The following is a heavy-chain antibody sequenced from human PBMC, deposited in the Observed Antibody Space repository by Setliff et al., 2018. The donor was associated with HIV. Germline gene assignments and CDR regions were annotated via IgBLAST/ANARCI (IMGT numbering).Heavy chain of an antibody. CDR2: VYTGGST. V-gene: IGHV4-4*07. CDR3: ARDPNYMDV. J-gene: IGHJ6*02. Sequence: LSLTCSVSGGSISDYYWSWVRQPAGKGLEWIGRVYTGGSTKFNPSLGGRASLSVDKSNNQVSLKLTSVTAADTAIYYCARDPNYMDVWGQGTTVTVSS. CDR1: GGSISDYY.